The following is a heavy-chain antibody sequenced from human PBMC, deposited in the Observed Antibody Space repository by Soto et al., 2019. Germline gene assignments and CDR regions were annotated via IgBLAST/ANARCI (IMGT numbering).Heavy chain of an antibody. CDR2: IYYSGST. D-gene: IGHD5-12*01. J-gene: IGHJ5*02. CDR1: GGSISSYY. Sequence: SETLSLTCDVPGGSISSYYWSWIRQPPGKGLEWIGYIYYSGSTNYNPSLKSRVTISVDTSKNQFSLKLSSVTAADTAVYYCARQRAWPEIHFDPWGQGTPVTVSS. CDR3: ARQRAWPEIHFDP. V-gene: IGHV4-59*08.